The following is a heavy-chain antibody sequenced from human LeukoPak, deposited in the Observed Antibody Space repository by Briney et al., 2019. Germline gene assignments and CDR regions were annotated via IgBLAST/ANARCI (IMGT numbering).Heavy chain of an antibody. J-gene: IGHJ4*02. V-gene: IGHV3-30*03. CDR3: ARDGRRGVVARFGFDY. Sequence: GGSLRLSCAASGFTFSSHGMHWVRQAPGKGLEWVAVISYDGSNKYYADSVKGRFTISRDNSKNTLNLQMNSLRAEDTAVYYCARDGRRGVVARFGFDYWGQGTLVTVSS. CDR2: ISYDGSNK. D-gene: IGHD2-15*01. CDR1: GFTFSSHG.